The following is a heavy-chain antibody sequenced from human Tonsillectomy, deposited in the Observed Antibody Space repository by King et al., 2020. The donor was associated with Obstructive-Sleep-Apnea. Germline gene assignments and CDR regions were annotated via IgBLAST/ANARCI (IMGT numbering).Heavy chain of an antibody. Sequence: VQLVESGGGLVQPGGSLRISCAASGFTVSSNYMSWVRQAPGKGLEWVSVIYSGGSTYYADSVKGRFTISRHNSKNTLYLQMNSLRAEDTAVYYCASDLVTGTTVYWGQGTLVTVSS. CDR2: IYSGGST. CDR3: ASDLVTGTTVY. V-gene: IGHV3-53*04. J-gene: IGHJ4*02. D-gene: IGHD1-20*01. CDR1: GFTVSSNY.